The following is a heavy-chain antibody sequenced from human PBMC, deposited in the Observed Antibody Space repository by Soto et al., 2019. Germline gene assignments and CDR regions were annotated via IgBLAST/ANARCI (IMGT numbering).Heavy chain of an antibody. CDR3: ARGQKVTGGIDY. CDR1: NGSFRGFY. J-gene: IGHJ4*02. CDR2: VDHRGNT. V-gene: IGHV4-34*01. D-gene: IGHD2-21*02. Sequence: SETLSLTCAVYNGSFRGFYWSWIRQPPQKGLEWIGEVDHRGNTYYNPSLKSRVTISVDTSNNQFSLKLSSVTAADTTVYYCARGQKVTGGIDYWGQGTLVTVSS.